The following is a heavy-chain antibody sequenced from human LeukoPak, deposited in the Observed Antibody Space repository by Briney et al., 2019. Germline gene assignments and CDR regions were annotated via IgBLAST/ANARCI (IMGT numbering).Heavy chain of an antibody. D-gene: IGHD2-21*02. CDR1: GYTFTSYG. V-gene: IGHV1-18*01. CDR2: ISAYNGNT. CDR3: ASGIVVVTATQYAFDI. J-gene: IGHJ3*02. Sequence: ASVKVSCKASGYTFTSYGISWVRQAPGQGLEWMGWISAYNGNTNYAQKLQGRVTMTRDTSISTAYMELSRLRSDDTAVYYCASGIVVVTATQYAFDIWGQGTMVTVSS.